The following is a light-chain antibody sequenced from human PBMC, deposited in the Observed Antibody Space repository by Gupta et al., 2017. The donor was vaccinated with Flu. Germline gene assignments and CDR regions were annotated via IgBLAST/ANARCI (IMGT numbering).Light chain of an antibody. V-gene: IGKV3-11*01. Sequence: EIVLTQSPATLSLSPGERATLSCRASQSVSRFLAWYQQKPGQTPRLLMYDASNRATGIPARFSGSGYGTDLTLTISSREPEDFAVYYCQQRGNWPPYTFGQGTKLEIK. CDR2: DAS. J-gene: IGKJ2*01. CDR3: QQRGNWPPYT. CDR1: QSVSRF.